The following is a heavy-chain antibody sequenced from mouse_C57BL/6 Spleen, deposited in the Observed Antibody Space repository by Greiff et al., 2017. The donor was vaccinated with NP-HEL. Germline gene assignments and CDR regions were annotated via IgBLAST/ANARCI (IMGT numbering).Heavy chain of an antibody. Sequence: VQLKESGAELVRPGASVKLSCTASGFNIKDYYMHWVKQRPEQGLEWIGRIDPEDGDTEYAPKFQGKATMTADTSSNTAYLQLSSLTSEDTAVYYCTTKVTTVVATRGYAMDYWGQGTSVTVSS. D-gene: IGHD1-1*01. CDR2: IDPEDGDT. CDR1: GFNIKDYY. CDR3: TTKVTTVVATRGYAMDY. J-gene: IGHJ4*01. V-gene: IGHV14-1*01.